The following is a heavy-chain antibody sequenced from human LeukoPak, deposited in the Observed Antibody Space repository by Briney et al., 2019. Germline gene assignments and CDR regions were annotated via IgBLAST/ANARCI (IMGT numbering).Heavy chain of an antibody. Sequence: GGSLRLSCAASGFTFSSYAMSWVRQAPGKGLEWVSSISGSGNRTYYADSVKGRFTISRDNAKNSLYLQMNSLRAEDTAVYYCARESVPNDYGEVWGQGTTVTVSS. J-gene: IGHJ6*02. CDR1: GFTFSSYA. D-gene: IGHD4-17*01. CDR2: ISGSGNRT. CDR3: ARESVPNDYGEV. V-gene: IGHV3-23*01.